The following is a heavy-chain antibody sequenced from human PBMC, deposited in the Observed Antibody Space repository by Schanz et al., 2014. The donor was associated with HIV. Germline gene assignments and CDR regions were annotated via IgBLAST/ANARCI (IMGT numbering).Heavy chain of an antibody. J-gene: IGHJ6*02. CDR3: AKDQGYDFWSGYYNYYGMDV. Sequence: QVQLVESGGGVVQPGRSLRLSCAASGFTFSSYGMHWVRQAPGKGLEWVAVKSYDGSDKYHADSVKGRFTISRDNSKNTLYLQMNSLRAEDTAVYYCAKDQGYDFWSGYYNYYGMDVWGQGTTVTVSS. V-gene: IGHV3-30*18. D-gene: IGHD3-3*01. CDR1: GFTFSSYG. CDR2: KSYDGSDK.